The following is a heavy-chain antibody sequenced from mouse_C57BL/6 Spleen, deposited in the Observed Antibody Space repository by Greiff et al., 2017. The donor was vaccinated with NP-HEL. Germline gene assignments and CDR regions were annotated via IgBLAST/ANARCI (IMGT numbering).Heavy chain of an antibody. CDR1: GYTFTDYY. J-gene: IGHJ3*01. D-gene: IGHD2-1*01. Sequence: VQLQQSGPELVKPGASVKISCKASGYTFTDYYMNWVKQSHGKSLEWIGDINPNNGGTSYNQKFKGKATLTVDKSSSTAYMELRSLTSEDSAVYYCARGRGNYNLFAYWGQGTLVTVSA. CDR2: INPNNGGT. CDR3: ARGRGNYNLFAY. V-gene: IGHV1-26*01.